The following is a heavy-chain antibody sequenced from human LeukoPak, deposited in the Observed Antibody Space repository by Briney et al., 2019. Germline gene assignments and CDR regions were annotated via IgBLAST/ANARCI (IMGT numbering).Heavy chain of an antibody. V-gene: IGHV1-2*04. CDR3: ARESGIAAPSPFDY. D-gene: IGHD6-13*01. Sequence: ASVKVSCKASGYTFTGYYMHWVRQAPGQGLEWMGWINPNSGGTNYAQKFQGWVTMTRDTSISTAYMELSRLRSDDTAVYYCARESGIAAPSPFDYWGQGTLVTVSS. CDR2: INPNSGGT. J-gene: IGHJ4*02. CDR1: GYTFTGYY.